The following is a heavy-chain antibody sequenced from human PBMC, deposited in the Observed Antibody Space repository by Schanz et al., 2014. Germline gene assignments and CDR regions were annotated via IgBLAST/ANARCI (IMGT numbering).Heavy chain of an antibody. D-gene: IGHD4-17*01. CDR3: VKDPHKDYGGKPQTFDI. CDR2: IWYDGNNK. Sequence: QVQLVESGGDVVQPGRSLRLSCAASGFTFSSYGMHWVRQAPGKGLEWVAVIWYDGNNKYYADSVKGRFTISRDNSKNILYLHFILLSLEAPALYVVVKDPHKDYGGKPQTFDIWGQGTMVTVSS. J-gene: IGHJ3*02. CDR1: GFTFSSYG. V-gene: IGHV3-33*01.